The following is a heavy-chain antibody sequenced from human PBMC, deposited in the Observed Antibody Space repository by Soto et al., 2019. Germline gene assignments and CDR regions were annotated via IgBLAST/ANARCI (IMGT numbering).Heavy chain of an antibody. D-gene: IGHD3-10*01. Sequence: QVQLVQSGAEVKKPGSSVKVSCKASGGTFSSYAISWVLQAPGQGLEWLGGIIPIFGTATYAQKFQGRVTITADKSPSTPYMELSSLRSEDTAVYYCASRNGSGSYYYYDGMDVWGQGTTVTVSS. CDR2: IIPIFGTA. J-gene: IGHJ6*02. CDR1: GGTFSSYA. CDR3: ASRNGSGSYYYYDGMDV. V-gene: IGHV1-69*06.